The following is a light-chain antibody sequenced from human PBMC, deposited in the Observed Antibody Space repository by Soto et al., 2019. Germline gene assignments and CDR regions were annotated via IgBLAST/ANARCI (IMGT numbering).Light chain of an antibody. J-gene: IGKJ1*01. V-gene: IGKV1-5*01. CDR1: QSISSW. CDR2: DDS. CDR3: QQYRT. Sequence: DIQMTQSPSTLSASVGDRVTITCRASQSISSWLSWYQHKPGKAPKLLIYDDSSLESGVPSRFSGSGSGTEFTLTISSLQPDDFATYYCQQYRTFGQGTKVDIK.